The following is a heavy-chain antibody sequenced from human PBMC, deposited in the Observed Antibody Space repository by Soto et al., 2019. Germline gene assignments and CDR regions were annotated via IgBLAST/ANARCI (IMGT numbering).Heavy chain of an antibody. V-gene: IGHV4-39*01. CDR3: ASRFCTNGVCYPPNWFDP. Sequence: SETLSLTCTVSGGSISSSSYYWVLIRQPPGKGLEWIGSIYYSGSTYYNPSLKSRVTISVDTSKNQFSLKLSSVTAADTAVYYCASRFCTNGVCYPPNWFDPWGQGTLVTVSS. D-gene: IGHD2-8*01. CDR2: IYYSGST. J-gene: IGHJ5*02. CDR1: GGSISSSSYY.